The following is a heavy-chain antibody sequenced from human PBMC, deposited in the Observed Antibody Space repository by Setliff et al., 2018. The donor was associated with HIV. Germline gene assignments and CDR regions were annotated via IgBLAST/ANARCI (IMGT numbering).Heavy chain of an antibody. CDR3: ARSVHSLYGDYATYFDP. CDR1: GYIFTSQH. Sequence: ASVKVSCKTSGYIFTSQHLHWVRQAPGQGLEWVGGLIPFFGTANYAQKFQARVIITTDKSTSTAFMELTSLTSEDTAVYYCARSVHSLYGDYATYFDPWGQGTQVTVSS. J-gene: IGHJ5*02. CDR2: LIPFFGTA. D-gene: IGHD4-17*01. V-gene: IGHV1-69*05.